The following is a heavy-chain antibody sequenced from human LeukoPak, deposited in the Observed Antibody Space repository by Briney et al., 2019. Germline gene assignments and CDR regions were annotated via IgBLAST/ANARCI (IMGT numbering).Heavy chain of an antibody. D-gene: IGHD4-17*01. Sequence: SETLSLTCTVSGGSISSSSYYWAWIRQPPGKGLEWIGSIYYSGSTNCNPSLKSRVTISVDTSKNQFSPKLSSVTAADTAVYYCARVVTTYEYYFDYWGQGTLVTVSS. CDR3: ARVVTTYEYYFDY. CDR2: IYYSGST. J-gene: IGHJ4*02. V-gene: IGHV4-39*07. CDR1: GGSISSSSYY.